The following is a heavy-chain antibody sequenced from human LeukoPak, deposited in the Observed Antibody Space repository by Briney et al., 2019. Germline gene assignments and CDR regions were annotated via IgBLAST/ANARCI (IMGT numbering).Heavy chain of an antibody. Sequence: GSVKVSCKASGYTFTSYHMHGMRPPPGQGLAWVGLINPTGGSTSYAQRFKGRVTMTRDTSTSTVYMELSSLRSEDTAVYHCARRRRITMFGGVRRSGNSFDPWGQGTLVTVSS. CDR3: ARRRRITMFGGVRRSGNSFDP. D-gene: IGHD3-3*01. CDR1: GYTFTSYH. J-gene: IGHJ5*01. V-gene: IGHV1-46*03. CDR2: INPTGGST.